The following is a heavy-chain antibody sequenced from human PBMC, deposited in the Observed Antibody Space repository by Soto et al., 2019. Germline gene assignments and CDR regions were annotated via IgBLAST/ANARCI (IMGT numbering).Heavy chain of an antibody. CDR3: ARDGPYYYGSGSYLYYYYGMDV. D-gene: IGHD3-10*01. J-gene: IGHJ6*02. V-gene: IGHV3-21*01. CDR2: ISSSSSYI. Sequence: GGSLRLSCAASGFTFSSYSMNWVRQAPGKGLEWVSSISSSSSYIYYADSVKGRFTISRDNAKNSLYLQMNSLRAEDTAVYYCARDGPYYYGSGSYLYYYYGMDVWGQGTTVTVSS. CDR1: GFTFSSYS.